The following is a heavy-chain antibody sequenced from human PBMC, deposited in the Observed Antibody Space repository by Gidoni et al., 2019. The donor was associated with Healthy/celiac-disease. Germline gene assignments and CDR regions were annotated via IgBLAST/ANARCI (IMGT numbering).Heavy chain of an antibody. Sequence: QVQLVQSGAEVKKPGASVKVSCKVSGDTLPELSMHWVRQAPGKGLEWMGGFDPEDGETIYAQKFQGRVTMTEDTSTDTAYMELSSLRSEDTAVYYCATLFLEWSPWYYGMDVWGKGTTVTVSS. V-gene: IGHV1-24*01. CDR2: FDPEDGET. J-gene: IGHJ6*04. CDR3: ATLFLEWSPWYYGMDV. D-gene: IGHD3-3*01. CDR1: GDTLPELS.